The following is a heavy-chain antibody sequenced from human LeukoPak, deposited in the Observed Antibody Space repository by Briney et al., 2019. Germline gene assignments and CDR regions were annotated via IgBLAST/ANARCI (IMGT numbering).Heavy chain of an antibody. J-gene: IGHJ5*02. V-gene: IGHV4-34*01. CDR2: INHSGST. CDR3: ARHPSEPELLWFGELSYIAGFDP. CDR1: GGSFSGYY. Sequence: SETLSLTCAVYGGSFSGYYWSWIHQPPGKGLEWIGEINHSGSTNYDPSLKSRVTISVDTSKNQFSLKLSSVTAADTAVYYCARHPSEPELLWFGELSYIAGFDPWGQGTLVTVSS. D-gene: IGHD3-10*01.